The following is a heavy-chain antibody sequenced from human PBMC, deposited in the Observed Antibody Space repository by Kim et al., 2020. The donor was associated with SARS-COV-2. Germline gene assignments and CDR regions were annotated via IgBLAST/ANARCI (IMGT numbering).Heavy chain of an antibody. CDR3: AKGAGAPFFFDY. Sequence: GGSLRLSCAASGFTFSSYAMSWVRQAPGKGLEWVSSISGNGGSTYYADSVKGRFTISRDNSKNTLFLQMNNLRAEDTAVYYCAKGAGAPFFFDYWGQGTLGTVSS. CDR2: ISGNGGST. D-gene: IGHD6-19*01. V-gene: IGHV3-23*01. J-gene: IGHJ4*02. CDR1: GFTFSSYA.